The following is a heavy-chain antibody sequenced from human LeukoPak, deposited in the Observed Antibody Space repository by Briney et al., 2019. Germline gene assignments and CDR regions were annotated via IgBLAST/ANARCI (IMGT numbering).Heavy chain of an antibody. Sequence: SETLSLTCAVYGGSFSGYYWSWIRQPPGKGLEWIGSIYYSGSTYYNPSLKSRVTISVDTSKNQFSLKLSSVTAADTAAYYCARDRWGIAAAGDFDYWGQGTLVTVSS. V-gene: IGHV4-34*01. CDR1: GGSFSGYY. CDR3: ARDRWGIAAAGDFDY. D-gene: IGHD6-13*01. CDR2: IYYSGST. J-gene: IGHJ4*02.